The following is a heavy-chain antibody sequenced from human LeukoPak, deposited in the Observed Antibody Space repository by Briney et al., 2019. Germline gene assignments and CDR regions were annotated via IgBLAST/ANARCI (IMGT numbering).Heavy chain of an antibody. D-gene: IGHD6-19*01. Sequence: ASVKVSCKASGYSFADYYMHWVRQAPGQGLEWMGWVKPNSGDTRSAQKFRGRVTMTRDTSISTAYMELSRLRSDDTAVYYCARAPIAVAGTDGESSWFDPWGQGTLVTVSS. CDR1: GYSFADYY. CDR3: ARAPIAVAGTDGESSWFDP. V-gene: IGHV1-2*02. J-gene: IGHJ5*02. CDR2: VKPNSGDT.